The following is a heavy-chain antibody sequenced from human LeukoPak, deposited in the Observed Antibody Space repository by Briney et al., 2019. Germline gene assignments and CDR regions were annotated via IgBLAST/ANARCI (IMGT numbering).Heavy chain of an antibody. CDR3: AKGYDYGDS. CDR2: ISYDGSDK. D-gene: IGHD2-15*01. V-gene: IGHV3-30*18. CDR1: GFTLSRYG. Sequence: GGSLRLSCAASGFTLSRYGMHWVRQAPGKGLEWVAVISYDGSDKHYADSVKGRFTISRDNSKNTLYLQMNSLRIDDTAMYYCAKGYDYGDSWGQGTLVTVSS. J-gene: IGHJ4*02.